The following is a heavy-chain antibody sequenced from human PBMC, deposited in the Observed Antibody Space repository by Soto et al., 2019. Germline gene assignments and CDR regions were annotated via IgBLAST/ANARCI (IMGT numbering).Heavy chain of an antibody. CDR3: AKDRGLVLSFYFDY. D-gene: IGHD6-19*01. Sequence: EVQLVESGGGLVQPGRSLRLSCAASGFTFDDYAMHWVRQAPGKGLGWVSGISWNSVSIGYADSVKGRFTISRDNAKNSLYLQMNSLRAEDTALYYCAKDRGLVLSFYFDYWGQGTLVTVSS. J-gene: IGHJ4*02. V-gene: IGHV3-9*01. CDR1: GFTFDDYA. CDR2: ISWNSVSI.